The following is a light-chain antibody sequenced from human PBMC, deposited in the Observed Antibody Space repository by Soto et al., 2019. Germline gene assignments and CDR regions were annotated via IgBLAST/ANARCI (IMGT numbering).Light chain of an antibody. CDR2: TTN. V-gene: IGLV7-43*01. J-gene: IGLJ2*01. Sequence: QAVVTQETSLTVSPGGTVTLTCASNTGAVTSGNYPSWFQQKPGQPPRTLIYTTNSRHSWTPARFSGSLLGGKATLTLSGVQPEDEADYYCLLYYGGAHLVFGGGTKLTVL. CDR1: TGAVTSGNY. CDR3: LLYYGGAHLV.